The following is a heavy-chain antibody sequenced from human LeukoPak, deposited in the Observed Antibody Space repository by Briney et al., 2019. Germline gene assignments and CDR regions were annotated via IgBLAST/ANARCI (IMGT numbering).Heavy chain of an antibody. Sequence: ASVEVSCKASGYMFTAHFLHWVRQAPGQGLEWMGWIDPNSGGTNYARKFQGRVTMTRDTSMRTAYMALSRLTSDDTAVYYCAREKVSASTVGFDYWGQGTLVTVST. CDR2: IDPNSGGT. V-gene: IGHV1-2*02. CDR3: AREKVSASTVGFDY. CDR1: GYMFTAHF. D-gene: IGHD4-23*01. J-gene: IGHJ4*02.